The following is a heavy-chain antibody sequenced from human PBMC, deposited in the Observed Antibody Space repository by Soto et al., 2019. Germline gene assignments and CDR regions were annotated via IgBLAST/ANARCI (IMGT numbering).Heavy chain of an antibody. J-gene: IGHJ6*02. D-gene: IGHD6-13*01. CDR2: IIPIFGTA. CDR1: GGTFSSYA. V-gene: IGHV1-69*06. Sequence: QVQLVQSGAEVKKPGSSVKVSCKASGGTFSSYAISWVRQAPGQGLEWMGGIIPIFGTANYAQKFQGRVTITADKYTRTAYMELRSLRSEDTAVYYCASRLGYSSSWYYGMDVWGQGTTVTVSS. CDR3: ASRLGYSSSWYYGMDV.